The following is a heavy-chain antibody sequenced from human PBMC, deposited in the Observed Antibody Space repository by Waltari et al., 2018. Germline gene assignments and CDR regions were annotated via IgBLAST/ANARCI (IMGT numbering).Heavy chain of an antibody. D-gene: IGHD2-15*01. CDR1: GFPFSSYE. CDR2: ISSSGSTI. J-gene: IGHJ5*02. CDR3: ARDVVVVAATRYNWFDP. V-gene: IGHV3-48*03. Sequence: EVQLVESGGGLVQPGGSLRLSCAASGFPFSSYEMNWVRQAPGKGLEWVSYISSSGSTIYYADSVKGRFTISRDNAKNSLYLQMNSLRAEDTAVYYCARDVVVVAATRYNWFDPWGQGTLVTVSS.